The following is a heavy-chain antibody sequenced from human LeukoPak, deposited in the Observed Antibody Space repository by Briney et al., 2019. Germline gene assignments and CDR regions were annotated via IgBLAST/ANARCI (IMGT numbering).Heavy chain of an antibody. Sequence: GGSLRLSCAASGFTFSSYGMHWVRQAPGKGLEWVAVIWYDGSNKYYADSVKGRFTISRDNSKNTLYLQMNSLRAEDTAVYYCARDNGDLNYYFDYWGQGTLVTVSS. CDR2: IWYDGSNK. CDR3: ARDNGDLNYYFDY. J-gene: IGHJ4*02. CDR1: GFTFSSYG. D-gene: IGHD4-17*01. V-gene: IGHV3-33*08.